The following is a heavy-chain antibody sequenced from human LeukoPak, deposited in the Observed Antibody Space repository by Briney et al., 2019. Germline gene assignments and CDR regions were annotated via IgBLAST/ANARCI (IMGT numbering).Heavy chain of an antibody. Sequence: ASVKVSCKASGYTFTGYYMHWVRQAPGQGLEWMGWISAYNGNTNYAQKLQGRVTMTTDTSTSTAYMELRSLRSDDTAVYYCARGRGGSYRFDYWGQGTLVTVSS. J-gene: IGHJ4*02. V-gene: IGHV1-18*04. CDR3: ARGRGGSYRFDY. CDR1: GYTFTGYY. CDR2: ISAYNGNT. D-gene: IGHD1-26*01.